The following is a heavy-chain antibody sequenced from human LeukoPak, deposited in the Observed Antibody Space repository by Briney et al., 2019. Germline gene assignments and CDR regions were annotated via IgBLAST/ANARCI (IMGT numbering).Heavy chain of an antibody. CDR2: ISSTGSPI. V-gene: IGHV3-48*02. CDR1: GFTFSRFG. CDR3: AQKGGTDY. D-gene: IGHD2-15*01. Sequence: GGSLRLSCAASGFTFSRFGMNWVRQAPGKGLEWVSYISSTGSPIYYADSVKGRFTISRDNAKNSLYLQMNSLRDDDTAVYYCAQKGGTDYWGQGTLVAVSS. J-gene: IGHJ4*02.